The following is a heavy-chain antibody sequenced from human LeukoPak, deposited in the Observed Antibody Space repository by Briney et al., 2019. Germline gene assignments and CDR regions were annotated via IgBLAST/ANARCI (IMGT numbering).Heavy chain of an antibody. CDR2: ISGSGGST. Sequence: GGSLRLSCAASGFTFSSYAMSWVRQAPGKGLEWVSAISGSGGSTYYADSVKGRFTISRDNSKNTLYLQMNSLRAEDTAVYYCARNERRDCSSTSRYALQVYYYYYGMDVWGQGTTVTVSS. D-gene: IGHD2-2*01. CDR3: ARNERRDCSSTSRYALQVYYYYYGMDV. CDR1: GFTFSSYA. V-gene: IGHV3-23*01. J-gene: IGHJ6*02.